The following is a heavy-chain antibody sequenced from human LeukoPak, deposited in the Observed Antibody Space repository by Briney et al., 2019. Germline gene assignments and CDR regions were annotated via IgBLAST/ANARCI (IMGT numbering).Heavy chain of an antibody. V-gene: IGHV3-48*01. J-gene: IGHJ3*02. CDR3: ARDFYYYDSSGYSDAFDI. CDR2: ISSSSSTI. Sequence: GGSLRLSCAASGFTFSTYSMNWVRQAPGKGLEWVSYISSSSSTIYYADSVKGRFTISRDNAKNSLYLQMNSLRAEDTAVYYCARDFYYYDSSGYSDAFDIWGQGTMVTVSS. D-gene: IGHD3-22*01. CDR1: GFTFSTYS.